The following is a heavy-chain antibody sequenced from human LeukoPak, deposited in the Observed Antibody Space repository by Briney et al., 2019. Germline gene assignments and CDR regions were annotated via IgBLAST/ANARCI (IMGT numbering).Heavy chain of an antibody. J-gene: IGHJ4*02. D-gene: IGHD1-1*01. V-gene: IGHV3-74*01. CDR1: GFTFSSYW. Sequence: GGSLRLSCAASGFTFSSYWMHWVRQVPGKGLVWVARINSDGSGTSYADSVKGRFTISRDNAKNMLYLQMNSLRAEDTAVYYCARDHAYWNYFDYWGQGTLVTVSS. CDR3: ARDHAYWNYFDY. CDR2: INSDGSGT.